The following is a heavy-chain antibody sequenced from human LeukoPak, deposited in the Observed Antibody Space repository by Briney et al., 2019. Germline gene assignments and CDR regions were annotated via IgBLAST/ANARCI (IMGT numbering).Heavy chain of an antibody. CDR3: VSEESSGFIFYFDY. J-gene: IGHJ4*02. CDR1: GFTFSNYS. V-gene: IGHV3-48*04. CDR2: ISSSSSTI. D-gene: IGHD3-9*01. Sequence: GGSLRLSCAASGFTFSNYSMNWVRQAPGKGLEWVSYISSSSSTIYYADSVKGRFTISRDNAKNSLYLQMNSLRAEDTAVYYCVSEESSGFIFYFDYWGEGTLVAVSS.